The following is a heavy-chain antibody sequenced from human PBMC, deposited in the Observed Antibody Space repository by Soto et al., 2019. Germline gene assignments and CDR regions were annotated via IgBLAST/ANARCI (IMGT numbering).Heavy chain of an antibody. CDR1: GGSISSGGYS. V-gene: IGHV4-61*08. J-gene: IGHJ6*02. CDR3: AREGVSSRWYNYYGMDV. Sequence: SETLSLTCAVSGGSISSGGYSWSWIRQPPGKGLEWIGYIYYRGSTNYNPSLKSRVTISVDTSKNQFSLKLSSVTAADTAVYYCAREGVSSRWYNYYGMDVWGQGTTVTVS. D-gene: IGHD6-13*01. CDR2: IYYRGST.